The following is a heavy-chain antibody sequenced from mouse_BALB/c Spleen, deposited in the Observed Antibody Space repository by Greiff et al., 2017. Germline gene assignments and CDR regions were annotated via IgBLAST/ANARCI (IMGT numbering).Heavy chain of an antibody. Sequence: EVKLMESGGGLVQPGGSLRLSCATSGFTFTDYYMSWVRQPPGKALEWLGFIRNKANGYTTEYSASVKGRFTISRDNSQSILYLQMNTLRAEDSATYYCAREDNYGSFPWFAYWGQGTLVTVSA. V-gene: IGHV7-3*02. CDR1: GFTFTDYY. D-gene: IGHD2-1*01. J-gene: IGHJ3*01. CDR3: AREDNYGSFPWFAY. CDR2: IRNKANGYTT.